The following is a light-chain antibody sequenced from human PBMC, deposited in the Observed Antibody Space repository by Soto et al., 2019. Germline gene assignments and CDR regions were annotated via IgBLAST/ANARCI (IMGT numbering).Light chain of an antibody. CDR2: AAS. V-gene: IGKV1-27*01. J-gene: IGKJ4*01. CDR1: QGISNH. CDR3: QKFTSAPFT. Sequence: IQMTQSPSSLSASLGDRVTITCRASQGISNHLAWYQQKPGKLPNLLIYAASILQSGVPSRFSGSGSGTDFTLTINSLQPEDVAIYYCQKFTSAPFTFGGGTKVDIK.